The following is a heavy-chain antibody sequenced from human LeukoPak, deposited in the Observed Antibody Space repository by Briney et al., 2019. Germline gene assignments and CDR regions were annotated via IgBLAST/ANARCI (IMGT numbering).Heavy chain of an antibody. D-gene: IGHD3-10*02. CDR1: GGSVSSDSYY. Sequence: PSETLSLTCTVSGGSVSSDSYYWSWIRQPPGKGLEWIGHVYYSGTTNYNPSLESRVTISVDTSKNQFSLKLSSVTAADTAVYYCARDHRRYVSPWPLDYRGQGILVTVSS. V-gene: IGHV4-61*01. CDR2: VYYSGTT. J-gene: IGHJ4*02. CDR3: ARDHRRYVSPWPLDY.